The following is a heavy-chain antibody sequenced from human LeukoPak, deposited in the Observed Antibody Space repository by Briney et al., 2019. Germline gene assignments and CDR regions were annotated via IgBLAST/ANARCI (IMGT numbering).Heavy chain of an antibody. D-gene: IGHD6-13*01. J-gene: IGHJ6*03. V-gene: IGHV1-46*01. CDR2: INPSGGRT. CDR1: GYTFTTYY. CDR3: ARSFGDSQQYSSSWYYYYMDA. Sequence: ASVKVSCKASGYTFTTYYIHWVRQAPGQGLEWMGIINPSGGRTSYVQKFQGRVTLTRDMSTSTVYMELSSLRSEDTAVYYCARSFGDSQQYSSSWYYYYMDAWGKGTTVTVSS.